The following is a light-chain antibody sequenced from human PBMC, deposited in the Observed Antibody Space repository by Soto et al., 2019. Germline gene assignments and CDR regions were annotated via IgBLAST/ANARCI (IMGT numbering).Light chain of an antibody. V-gene: IGLV2-11*01. J-gene: IGLJ2*01. CDR3: CSYAGNLILV. CDR1: SSDVGGYNY. Sequence: QSALTQPRSVSGSPGQSLTISCTGASSDVGGYNYVSWYRHYPGKAPELVIYDVTKRPSGVPDRFSGSKSGNTASLTISGPQAAAEDDYSWCSYAGNLILVFGGGTKVTVL. CDR2: DVT.